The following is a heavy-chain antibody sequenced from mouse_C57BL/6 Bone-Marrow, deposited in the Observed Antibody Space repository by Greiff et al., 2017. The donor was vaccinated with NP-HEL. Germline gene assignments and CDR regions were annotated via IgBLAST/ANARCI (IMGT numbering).Heavy chain of an antibody. Sequence: EVKLVESGGGLVKPGGSLKLSCAASGFTFSSYAMSWVRQTPEKRLEWVATISDGGSYTYYPDNVKGRFTISRDNAKNNLYLQMSHLKSEDTAMYYCVSFYGSSAYYFDSWGQGTTLTVSS. CDR3: VSFYGSSAYYFDS. J-gene: IGHJ2*01. CDR2: ISDGGSYT. D-gene: IGHD1-1*01. V-gene: IGHV5-4*03. CDR1: GFTFSSYA.